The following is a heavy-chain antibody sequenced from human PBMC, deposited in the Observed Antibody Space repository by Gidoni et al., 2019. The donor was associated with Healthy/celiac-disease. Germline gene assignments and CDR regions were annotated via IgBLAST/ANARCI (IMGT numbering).Heavy chain of an antibody. CDR3: AREMTPYGSGGMDV. D-gene: IGHD3-10*01. V-gene: IGHV3-21*01. J-gene: IGHJ6*02. CDR1: GFTFSSYN. CDR2: ISSSSGYI. Sequence: EVQLVESGGGLVKPGGSLRLSCAAPGFTFSSYNMNWVRQAPGKGLEWVSSISSSSGYIYYADSMKGRFTISRDNAKNSLYLQMNSLRAEDTAVYYCAREMTPYGSGGMDVWGQGTTVTVSS.